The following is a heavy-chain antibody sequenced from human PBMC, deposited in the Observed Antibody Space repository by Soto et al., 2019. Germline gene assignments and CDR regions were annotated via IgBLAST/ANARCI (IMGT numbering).Heavy chain of an antibody. CDR3: ARDPSGYYYYCMDV. V-gene: IGHV4-31*03. CDR1: GGSISSGGYY. CDR2: IYYSGST. J-gene: IGHJ6*02. Sequence: TLSLTCTVSGGSISSGGYYWSWIRQHPGKGLEWIGYIYYSGSTYYNPSLKSRVTISVDTSKNQFSLKLSSVTAADTAVYYCARDPSGYYYYCMDVWGQGTTVTVSS.